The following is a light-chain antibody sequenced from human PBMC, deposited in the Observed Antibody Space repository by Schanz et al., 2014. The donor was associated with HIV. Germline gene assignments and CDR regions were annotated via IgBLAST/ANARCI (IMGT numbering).Light chain of an antibody. J-gene: IGLJ2*01. V-gene: IGLV2-14*02. CDR2: EGS. CDR1: SSDVGSYNL. CDR3: SSYTSSSTVV. Sequence: QSALTQPASVSGSPGQSITISCTGPSSDVGSYNLVSWYQQHPGKAPKLMIYEGSKRPSGVPDRFSGSKSGNTASLTVSGLQAEDEADYYCSSYTSSSTVVFGGGTKVTVL.